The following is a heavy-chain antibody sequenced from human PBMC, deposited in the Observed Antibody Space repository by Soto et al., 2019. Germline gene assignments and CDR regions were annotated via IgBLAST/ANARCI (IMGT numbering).Heavy chain of an antibody. V-gene: IGHV3-33*01. CDR3: ARGNSGYDSCNDY. CDR2: IWYDGSNQ. CDR1: GFTFLIYG. D-gene: IGHD5-12*01. J-gene: IGHJ4*02. Sequence: GSLRVSCAASGFTFLIYGMHWVRQAPGKGLEWVAIIWYDGSNQYYADAVKGRFTISRDNSKNTLYLEMNSLRVEDTAIYYCARGNSGYDSCNDYWGQGTPVTVSS.